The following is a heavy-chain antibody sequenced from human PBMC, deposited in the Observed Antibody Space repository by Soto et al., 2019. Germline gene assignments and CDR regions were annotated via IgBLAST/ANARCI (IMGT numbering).Heavy chain of an antibody. CDR3: ASLVVTAHNWFDP. Sequence: SETLSLTCTVSGGSISSGDYYWSWIRQPPGKGLEWIGYIYYSGSTYYNPSLKSRVTISVDTSKNQFSLKLSSVTAADTAVYYCASLVVTAHNWFDPWGQGTLITVSS. V-gene: IGHV4-30-4*01. CDR1: GGSISSGDYY. D-gene: IGHD2-21*02. J-gene: IGHJ5*02. CDR2: IYYSGST.